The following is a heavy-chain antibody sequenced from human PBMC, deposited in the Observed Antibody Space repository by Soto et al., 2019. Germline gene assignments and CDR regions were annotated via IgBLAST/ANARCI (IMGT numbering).Heavy chain of an antibody. Sequence: EVQLVESGGGLVQPGGSLKLSCVASGFTFSGAAMHWVRQASGKGLEWVGRIRSKSNGFATEYAASVKGRFTISRDDSKNTAYLQMNSLKTEDTAFYYCTRHAVFFASWYFDLWGLGTLVTVSS. D-gene: IGHD6-19*01. CDR1: GFTFSGAA. CDR2: IRSKSNGFAT. V-gene: IGHV3-73*02. CDR3: TRHAVFFASWYFDL. J-gene: IGHJ2*01.